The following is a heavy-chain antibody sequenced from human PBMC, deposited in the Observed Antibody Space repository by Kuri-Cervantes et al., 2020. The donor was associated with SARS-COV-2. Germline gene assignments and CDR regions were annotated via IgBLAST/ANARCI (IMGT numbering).Heavy chain of an antibody. CDR2: IIPIFGTA. Sequence: SVKVSCKASGGTFSSYAISWVRQAPGQGLEWMGGIIPIFGTANYAQKFQGRGTITADKSTSTAYMELSSLRSEDTAVYYCAIVITIFGVAPYRDGYYYGMDVWGQGTTVTVSS. V-gene: IGHV1-69*06. CDR1: GGTFSSYA. J-gene: IGHJ6*02. CDR3: AIVITIFGVAPYRDGYYYGMDV. D-gene: IGHD3-3*01.